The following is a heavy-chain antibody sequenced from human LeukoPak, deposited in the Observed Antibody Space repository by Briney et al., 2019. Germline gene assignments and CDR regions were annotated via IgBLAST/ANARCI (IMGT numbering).Heavy chain of an antibody. J-gene: IGHJ4*02. CDR1: GGSISSYY. D-gene: IGHD2-21*01. CDR3: ARVRRYCGGDCSRYFDY. CDR2: IYSSGST. Sequence: PSETLSLTCTVSGGSISSYYWSWIRQPPGKGLEWIGYIYSSGSTNYNPSLKSRVTISVDTSKNQFSLKLSSVTAADTAVYYCARVRRYCGGDCSRYFDYWGQGTLVTVSS. V-gene: IGHV4-59*12.